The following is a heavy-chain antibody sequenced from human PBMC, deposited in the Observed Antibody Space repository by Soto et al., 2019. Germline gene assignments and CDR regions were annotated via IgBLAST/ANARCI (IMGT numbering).Heavy chain of an antibody. CDR1: GFTFSGSA. J-gene: IGHJ6*03. V-gene: IGHV3-73*01. Sequence: GGSLRLSCAASGFTFSGSAMHWVRQASGKGLEWVGRIRSKANSYATAYAASVKGRFTISRDDSKNTAYLQMNSLKTEDTAVYYCTRHEATVTTDTYYYYYMDVWGKGTTVTVSS. CDR2: IRSKANSYAT. D-gene: IGHD4-4*01. CDR3: TRHEATVTTDTYYYYYMDV.